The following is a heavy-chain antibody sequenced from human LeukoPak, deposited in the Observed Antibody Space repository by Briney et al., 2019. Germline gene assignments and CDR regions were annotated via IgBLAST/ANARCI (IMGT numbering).Heavy chain of an antibody. CDR3: AKVGVGIAARPAVGLDY. V-gene: IGHV3-23*01. J-gene: IGHJ4*02. CDR2: ISGSGDST. Sequence: SGGSLRLSCAASGFTFSSYAMSWVRQAPGKGLEWVSAISGSGDSTYYADSVKGRFTISRDNSKNTLYLQMNSLRAEDTAVYYCAKVGVGIAARPAVGLDYWGQGTLVTVSS. CDR1: GFTFSSYA. D-gene: IGHD6-6*01.